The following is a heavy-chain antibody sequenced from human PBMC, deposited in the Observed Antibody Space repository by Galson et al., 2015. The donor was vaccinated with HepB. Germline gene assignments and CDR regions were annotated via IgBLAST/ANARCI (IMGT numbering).Heavy chain of an antibody. V-gene: IGHV3-21*01. D-gene: IGHD4-17*01. Sequence: SLRLSCAASGFTFSSYSMNWVRQAPGKGLEWVSSISSSSSYIYYADSVKGRFTISRDNAKNSLYLQMNSLRAEDTAVYYCARDSHDYGDYFDYWGQGTLVTVSS. CDR2: ISSSSSYI. J-gene: IGHJ4*02. CDR1: GFTFSSYS. CDR3: ARDSHDYGDYFDY.